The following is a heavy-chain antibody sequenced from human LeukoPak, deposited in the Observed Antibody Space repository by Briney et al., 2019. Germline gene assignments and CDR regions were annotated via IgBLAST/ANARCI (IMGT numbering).Heavy chain of an antibody. D-gene: IGHD3-10*01. V-gene: IGHV4-34*01. CDR1: GGSFSGYY. J-gene: IGHJ4*02. Sequence: SETLSLTCAVYGGSFSGYYWSWIRQPPGKGLEWIGEINHSGSTNYNPSLKSRVTISVDTSKNQFSLKLSSVTAADTAVYYCARVRNYYGSGSYRDWGQGTLVTVSS. CDR3: ARVRNYYGSGSYRD. CDR2: INHSGST.